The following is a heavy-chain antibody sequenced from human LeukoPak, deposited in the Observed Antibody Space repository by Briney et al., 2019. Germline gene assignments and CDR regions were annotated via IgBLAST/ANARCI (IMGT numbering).Heavy chain of an antibody. V-gene: IGHV4-59*01. CDR2: IYYSGNT. Sequence: NTSETLSLTCTVSGGSISSYYWNWIRQPPGKGLEWIGYIYYSGNTNYNPSLKSRVTISLDTSKNQFSLKLSSVTAADTAVYYCAREMGSGSEFDYWGQGTLVTVSS. D-gene: IGHD6-19*01. CDR3: AREMGSGSEFDY. J-gene: IGHJ4*02. CDR1: GGSISSYY.